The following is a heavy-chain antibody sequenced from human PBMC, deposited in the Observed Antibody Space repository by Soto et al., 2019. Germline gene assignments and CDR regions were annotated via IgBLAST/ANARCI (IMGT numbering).Heavy chain of an antibody. Sequence: KTSESLSLTCTFSCGSIIPYYWSWIRQPAGKGLEWIGRIYASGSTNYNPSLKGRVTMSVATSKNQFSLKLSSMTAADTAVYYCARGGMVIIPSATAFDYWGQGTLVTVSS. D-gene: IGHD3-3*01. CDR2: IYASGST. CDR1: CGSIIPYY. J-gene: IGHJ4*02. V-gene: IGHV4-4*07. CDR3: ARGGMVIIPSATAFDY.